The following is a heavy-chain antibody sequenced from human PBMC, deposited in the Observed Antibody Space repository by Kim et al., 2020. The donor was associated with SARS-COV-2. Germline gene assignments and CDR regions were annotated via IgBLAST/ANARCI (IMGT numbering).Heavy chain of an antibody. D-gene: IGHD3-16*01. CDR3: ARDGRIVWGGTHYYYHGMDV. CDR1: GYTFTTYV. V-gene: IGHV7-4-1*01. J-gene: IGHJ6*02. CDR2: INTTTGSP. Sequence: ASVKVSCKATGYTFTTYVITWVRQAPGQGLEWMGFINTTTGSPTNAQGFSGHFVFSMDTSVSTAFLEIDSLKSDDRATYYCARDGRIVWGGTHYYYHGMDVWGQGTTVSVSS.